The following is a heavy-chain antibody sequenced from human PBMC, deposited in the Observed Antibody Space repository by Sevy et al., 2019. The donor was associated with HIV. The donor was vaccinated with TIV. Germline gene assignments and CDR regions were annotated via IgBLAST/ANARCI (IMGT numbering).Heavy chain of an antibody. D-gene: IGHD3-22*01. V-gene: IGHV3-7*01. Sequence: GGSLRLSCAASGFTFSSYWMSWVRQAPGKGLEWVANIKQDGNEKYYVESMKGRFTISRDNAKNSLFLLMNSLIAEDTAVYYCARETYYYDTSGYFLSYYFDFWGQGTLVTVSS. CDR1: GFTFSSYW. CDR3: ARETYYYDTSGYFLSYYFDF. CDR2: IKQDGNEK. J-gene: IGHJ4*02.